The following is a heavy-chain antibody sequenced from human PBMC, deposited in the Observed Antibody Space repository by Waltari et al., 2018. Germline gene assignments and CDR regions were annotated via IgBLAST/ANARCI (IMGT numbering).Heavy chain of an antibody. J-gene: IGHJ3*02. D-gene: IGHD3-22*01. Sequence: EVQLLESGGGLVQPGGSLRLSCAASGFTFSSYAMSWVRQAPGKGLEWVSAISGSGGSTYYADSVKGRFTISRDNSKNTLYLQMNSLRAEDTAVYYCARGRGFYDNFGDVAFETWGQGTLVIVSS. V-gene: IGHV3-23*01. CDR2: ISGSGGST. CDR3: ARGRGFYDNFGDVAFET. CDR1: GFTFSSYA.